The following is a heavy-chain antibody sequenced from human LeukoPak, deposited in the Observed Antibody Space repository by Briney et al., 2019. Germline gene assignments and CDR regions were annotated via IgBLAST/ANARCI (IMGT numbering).Heavy chain of an antibody. D-gene: IGHD6-13*01. CDR1: GYTFTSYD. J-gene: IGHJ6*03. V-gene: IGHV1-8*03. CDR3: ARSRSDSSSWYGGYYYYYMDV. Sequence: ASVKVSCKASGYTFTSYDINWVRQATGQGLEWMGWMNPNSGNTGYAQKFQGRVTITRNTSISTAYMELSSLRSEDTAVYYCARSRSDSSSWYGGYYYYYMDVWGKGTTVTVSS. CDR2: MNPNSGNT.